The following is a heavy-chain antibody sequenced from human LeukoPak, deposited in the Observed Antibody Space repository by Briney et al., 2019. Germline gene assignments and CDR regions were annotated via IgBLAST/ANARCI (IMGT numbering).Heavy chain of an antibody. J-gene: IGHJ3*02. Sequence: ETLSLTCTVSGGSISSYYWSWVRQAPGKGLEWVSAISGSGGSTYYADSVKGRFTISRDNSKNTLYLQMNSLRAEDTAVYYCAKAVTMIVVVSAFDIWGQGTMVTVSS. CDR2: ISGSGGST. CDR1: GGSISSYY. D-gene: IGHD3-22*01. V-gene: IGHV3-23*01. CDR3: AKAVTMIVVVSAFDI.